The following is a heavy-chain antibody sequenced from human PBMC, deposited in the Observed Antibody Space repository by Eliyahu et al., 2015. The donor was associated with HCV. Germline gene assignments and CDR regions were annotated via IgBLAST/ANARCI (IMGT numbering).Heavy chain of an antibody. CDR3: ARMGRDDHSNSIDY. J-gene: IGHJ4*02. Sequence: QVQLQQWGTGLLKPSETLSLTCSVYGGSLSGYYWSWIRQPPGKGLEWIGEIHHSGKTNYGSSLKSRVTISLDTSQNHFSLQLNSVSAADTAVYYCARMGRDDHSNSIDYWGQGTLVTVSS. V-gene: IGHV4-34*01. CDR2: IHHSGKT. CDR1: GGSLSGYY. D-gene: IGHD4-11*01.